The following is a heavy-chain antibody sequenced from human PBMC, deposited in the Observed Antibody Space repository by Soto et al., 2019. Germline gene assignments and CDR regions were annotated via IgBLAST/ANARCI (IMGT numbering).Heavy chain of an antibody. CDR1: GIIFSGYS. CDR3: ARDGIVGTTDFFDY. CDR2: ISTTSTYI. V-gene: IGHV3-21*01. J-gene: IGHJ4*02. D-gene: IGHD1-26*01. Sequence: GSLRLSCAGSGIIFSGYSMNWVRQAPGKGLEWVSSISTTSTYIYYADSVKGRFTVSRDNAKNLLYLQMTGLRPEDTAMYYCARDGIVGTTDFFDYWGQGTLVTVSS.